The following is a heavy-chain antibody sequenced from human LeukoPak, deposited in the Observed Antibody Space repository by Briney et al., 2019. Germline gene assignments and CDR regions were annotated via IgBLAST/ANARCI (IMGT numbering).Heavy chain of an antibody. CDR1: GFTFSSYG. D-gene: IGHD3-10*01. Sequence: GRSLRLSCAASGFTFSSYGMHWVRQAPGKGLEWVAVIWYDGSNKYYADSVKGRFTISRDNSKNTLYLQMNSLRAEDTAVYCCARDETYGSGSYYNVGYYYYGMDVWGQGTTVTVSS. CDR2: IWYDGSNK. V-gene: IGHV3-33*08. CDR3: ARDETYGSGSYYNVGYYYYGMDV. J-gene: IGHJ6*02.